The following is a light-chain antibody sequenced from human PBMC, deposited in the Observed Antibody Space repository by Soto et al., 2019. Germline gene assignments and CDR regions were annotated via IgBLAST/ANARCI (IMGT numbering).Light chain of an antibody. CDR3: QQHNNWPYT. V-gene: IGKV3-15*01. CDR1: QSVSSK. CDR2: GGS. Sequence: EIVMTQSPATLSVSPGESATLSCRASQSVSSKLAWYQQKPGQAPRLLIDGGSTRASGIPARFSGSGSGTEFTLTISSLQSEDFVVYYCQQHNNWPYTFGQGTKLEI. J-gene: IGKJ2*01.